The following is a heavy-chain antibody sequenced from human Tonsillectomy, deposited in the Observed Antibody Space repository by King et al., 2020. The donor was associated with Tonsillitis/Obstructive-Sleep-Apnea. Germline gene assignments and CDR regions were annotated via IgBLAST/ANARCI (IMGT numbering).Heavy chain of an antibody. D-gene: IGHD2-2*01. J-gene: IGHJ6*03. CDR1: GFTFSDYY. CDR2: ISSSSSHT. V-gene: IGHV3-11*05. CDR3: VRSGFCTSSRCLFYYYYHYMDV. Sequence: VQLVESGGGLVKPGGSLRVSCAASGFTFSDYYMNWIRQAPGKGLEWVSYISSSSSHTNYADSVKGRFTISRDNGKNSLYLQMNSLRAEDTAVYYCVRSGFCTSSRCLFYYYYHYMDVWGKGTTVTVSS.